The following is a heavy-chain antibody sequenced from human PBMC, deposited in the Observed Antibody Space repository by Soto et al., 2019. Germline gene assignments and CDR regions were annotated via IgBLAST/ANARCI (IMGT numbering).Heavy chain of an antibody. D-gene: IGHD3-10*01. V-gene: IGHV4-34*01. Sequence: PSETLSLTCAVYGGSFSGYYWSWIRQPPGKGLEWIGEINHSGSTNYNPSLKSRVTISVDTSKNQFSLKLSSVTAADTAVYYCARGSWFNWFDPWGQGTLVTVS. CDR3: ARGSWFNWFDP. J-gene: IGHJ5*02. CDR2: INHSGST. CDR1: GGSFSGYY.